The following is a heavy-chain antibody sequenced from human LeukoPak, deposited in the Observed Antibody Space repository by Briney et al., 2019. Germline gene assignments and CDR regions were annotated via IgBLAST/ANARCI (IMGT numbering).Heavy chain of an antibody. Sequence: ASVKVSCKASGGTFSSYAISWVRQAPGQGLEWMGGIIPIFGTANYAQKFQGRVTITADESTSTAYMELSSLRSEDTAVYYCARDQLPHEVDYYYYGMDVWGQGTTVTVSS. CDR1: GGTFSSYA. V-gene: IGHV1-69*01. J-gene: IGHJ6*02. CDR2: IIPIFGTA. D-gene: IGHD2-2*01. CDR3: ARDQLPHEVDYYYYGMDV.